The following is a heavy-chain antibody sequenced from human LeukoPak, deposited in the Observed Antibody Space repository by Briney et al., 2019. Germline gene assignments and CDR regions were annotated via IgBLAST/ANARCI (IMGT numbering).Heavy chain of an antibody. CDR3: ARETTYYDFWSGYSEGHYRFDY. V-gene: IGHV3-21*01. D-gene: IGHD3-3*01. CDR2: ISSSSSYI. Sequence: GGSLRLTCAASGFTFSSYSMNWVRQAPGKGLEWVSSISSSSSYIYYADSVKGRFTISRDNAKNSLYLQMNSLRAEDTAVYYCARETTYYDFWSGYSEGHYRFDYWGQGTLVTVSS. J-gene: IGHJ4*02. CDR1: GFTFSSYS.